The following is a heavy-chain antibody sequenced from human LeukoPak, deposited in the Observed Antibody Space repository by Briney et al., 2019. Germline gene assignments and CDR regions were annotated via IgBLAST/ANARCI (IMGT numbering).Heavy chain of an antibody. CDR1: GFTFSSSA. J-gene: IGHJ4*02. V-gene: IGHV3-21*01. D-gene: IGHD4-11*01. Sequence: GGSLRLSCAASGFTFSSSAMNWVRQAPGKGLEWVSSINNVGSHIYYAGPVRGRFTISRDNAKNSLYLQMSSLRAEDTAVYYCTRDPTQYLRYGYFDYWGQGTLVTVSS. CDR3: TRDPTQYLRYGYFDY. CDR2: INNVGSHI.